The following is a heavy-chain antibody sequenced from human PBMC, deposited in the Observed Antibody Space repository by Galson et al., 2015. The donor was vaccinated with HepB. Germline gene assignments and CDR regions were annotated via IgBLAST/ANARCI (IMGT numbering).Heavy chain of an antibody. J-gene: IGHJ4*02. V-gene: IGHV3-15*07. Sequence: SLRLSCAASGFTFSNAWMNWVRQAPGKGLEWVGRIKSKTDGGTKDYAAPVKGRFTISRDDSKNTLYLQMNSLKTEDTAVYYCTTGPLSYDYVWGSYRPFDYWGQGALVTVSS. CDR2: IKSKTDGGTK. CDR3: TTGPLSYDYVWGSYRPFDY. D-gene: IGHD3-16*02. CDR1: GFTFSNAW.